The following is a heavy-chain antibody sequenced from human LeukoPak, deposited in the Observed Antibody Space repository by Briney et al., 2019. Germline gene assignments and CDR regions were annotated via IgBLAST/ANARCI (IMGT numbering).Heavy chain of an antibody. Sequence: SVKVSCKASGGTFSSYAISWVRQAPGQGLDWMGGIIPIFGTANYAQKFQGKVTITADESTSTAYMELGSLRSEDTALYYCARFYYYILTGYYPYWGQGTLVTVSS. J-gene: IGHJ4*02. D-gene: IGHD3-9*01. V-gene: IGHV1-69*01. CDR1: GGTFSSYA. CDR3: ARFYYYILTGYYPY. CDR2: IIPIFGTA.